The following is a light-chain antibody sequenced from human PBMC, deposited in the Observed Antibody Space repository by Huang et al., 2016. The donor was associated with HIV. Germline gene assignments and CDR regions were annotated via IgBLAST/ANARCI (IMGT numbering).Light chain of an antibody. V-gene: IGKV1-27*01. Sequence: DIQMTQSPSSLSASVGDRVTITCRPSQGISNYLAWYQQKPGKVPKLLIYAASTLQSGVPSRFSGSGSGTDFTLTISSLQPEDVATYYCQKCNSALTFGGGTKVEIK. J-gene: IGKJ4*01. CDR1: QGISNY. CDR2: AAS. CDR3: QKCNSALT.